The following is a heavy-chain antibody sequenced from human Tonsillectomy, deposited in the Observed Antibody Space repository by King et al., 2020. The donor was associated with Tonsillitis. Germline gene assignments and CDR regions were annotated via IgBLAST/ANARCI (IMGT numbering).Heavy chain of an antibody. Sequence: QLVQSGAEVKKPGESLKISCKGSGYSFTSYWIGWVRQMPGKGLEWMGIIYPGDSDTRYSPSFQGQVTISADKSISTAYLQWSSLKASDTAMYYCASNDYDSSGYRDAFDIWGQGTMVTVSS. J-gene: IGHJ3*02. CDR2: IYPGDSDT. V-gene: IGHV5-51*01. CDR3: ASNDYDSSGYRDAFDI. CDR1: GYSFTSYW. D-gene: IGHD3-22*01.